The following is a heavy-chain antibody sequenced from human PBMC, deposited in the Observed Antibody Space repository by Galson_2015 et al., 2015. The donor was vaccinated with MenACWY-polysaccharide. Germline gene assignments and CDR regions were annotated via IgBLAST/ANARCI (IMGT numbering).Heavy chain of an antibody. CDR2: IGGSGSNT. J-gene: IGHJ4*02. Sequence: SLRLSCAASGFTFSNYAMSWVRQAPGKGLEWVSTIGGSGSNTHYADSVKGRFTISRDNSKNTLSLQMNSLRAEDTAVYYCARVGYSTGKYQFDYWGQGTLVAVSS. D-gene: IGHD5-18*01. CDR3: ARVGYSTGKYQFDY. CDR1: GFTFSNYA. V-gene: IGHV3-23*01.